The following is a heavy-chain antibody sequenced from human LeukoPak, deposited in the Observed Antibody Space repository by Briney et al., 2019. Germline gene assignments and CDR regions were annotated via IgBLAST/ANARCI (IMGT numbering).Heavy chain of an antibody. CDR1: GGSISSSSYY. Sequence: SETLSLTCTVSGGSISSSSYYWGWIRQPPGKGLEWIGSIYYSGSTYYNPSLKSQVTISVDTSKNQFSLKLSSVTAADTAVYYCARERGSGYSYAYYYYYMDVWGKGTTVTVSS. V-gene: IGHV4-39*07. J-gene: IGHJ6*03. CDR2: IYYSGST. D-gene: IGHD5-18*01. CDR3: ARERGSGYSYAYYYYYMDV.